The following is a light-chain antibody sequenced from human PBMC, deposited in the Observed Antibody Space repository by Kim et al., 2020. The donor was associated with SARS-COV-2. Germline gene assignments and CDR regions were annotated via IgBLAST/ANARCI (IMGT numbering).Light chain of an antibody. CDR1: QSVNTN. V-gene: IGKV3-15*01. J-gene: IGKJ1*01. CDR2: GAT. Sequence: FPGERAPLSCSASQSVNTNLAWYQQKPGQGPRLLIYGATTRASGIPARISGSGSGTEFTLTISSLQSEDFAIYYCQHYNNWPPGTFGQGTKVDIK. CDR3: QHYNNWPPGT.